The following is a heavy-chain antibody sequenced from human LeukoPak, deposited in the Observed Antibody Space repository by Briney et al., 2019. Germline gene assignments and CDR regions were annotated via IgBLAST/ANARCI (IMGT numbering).Heavy chain of an antibody. V-gene: IGHV3-48*02. Sequence: PGGSLRLSCAASGFTVSSNFMSWVRQAPGKGLEWISYIRSSSFLISYADSVKGRFTISTDNAKNSLYLQMNSLRDEDTAVYYCARDRNWAFDIWGQGTMVTVSS. J-gene: IGHJ3*02. D-gene: IGHD1-20*01. CDR1: GFTVSSNF. CDR3: ARDRNWAFDI. CDR2: IRSSSFLI.